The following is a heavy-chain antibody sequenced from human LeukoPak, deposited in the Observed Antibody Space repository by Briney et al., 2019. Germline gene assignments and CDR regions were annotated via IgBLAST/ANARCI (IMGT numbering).Heavy chain of an antibody. CDR2: IYYSGST. CDR1: GGSINSGNYY. Sequence: SETLSLTCTVSGGSINSGNYYWSWIRQHPGKGLEWIGYIYYSGSTYYNPSLKSRITISIGTSKTQFSLRLRSVTAADTAVYYCATLSRVSVGYWGQGTLVTVSS. J-gene: IGHJ4*02. V-gene: IGHV4-31*03. CDR3: ATLSRVSVGY. D-gene: IGHD6-13*01.